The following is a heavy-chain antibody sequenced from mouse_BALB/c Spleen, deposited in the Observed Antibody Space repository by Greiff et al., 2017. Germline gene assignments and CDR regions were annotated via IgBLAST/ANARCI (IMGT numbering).Heavy chain of an antibody. CDR2: INSNGGST. Sequence: EVQLVESGGGLVKLGGSLKLSCAASGFTFSSYYMSWVRQTPEKRLELVAAINSNGGSTYYPDTVKGRFTISRDNAKNTLYLQMSSLKSEDTALYYCARHGLIYYAYYFDYWGQGTTLTVSS. CDR3: ARHGLIYYAYYFDY. CDR1: GFTFSSYY. D-gene: IGHD2-1*01. J-gene: IGHJ2*01. V-gene: IGHV5-6-2*01.